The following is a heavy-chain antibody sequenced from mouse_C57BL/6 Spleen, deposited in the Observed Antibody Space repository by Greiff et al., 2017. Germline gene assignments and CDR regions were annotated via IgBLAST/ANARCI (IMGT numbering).Heavy chain of an antibody. V-gene: IGHV5-17*01. D-gene: IGHD3-2*02. Sequence: VQLKESGGGLVKPGGSLKLSCAASGFTFSDYGMHWVRQAPEKGLEWVAYISSGSSTIYYADTVKGRFTISRDTAKNTLFLQMTRLGSEDTAMYYCARQRELRPLYAMDYWGQGTSVTVSS. CDR1: GFTFSDYG. CDR3: ARQRELRPLYAMDY. CDR2: ISSGSSTI. J-gene: IGHJ4*01.